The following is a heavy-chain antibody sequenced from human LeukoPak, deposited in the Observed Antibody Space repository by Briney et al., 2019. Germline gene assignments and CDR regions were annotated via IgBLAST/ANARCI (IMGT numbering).Heavy chain of an antibody. Sequence: PGGSLRLSCEGSGFTFSNYAMSWVRQAPGKGLEWVSGISDSGGGTYYADSAKGRFTISRDNSKNTLYMQMNSLRAEDTAVYYCAKEGSVWYLNHWFDPWGQGTLVTVSS. CDR3: AKEGSVWYLNHWFDP. D-gene: IGHD6-19*01. J-gene: IGHJ5*02. CDR2: ISDSGGGT. V-gene: IGHV3-23*01. CDR1: GFTFSNYA.